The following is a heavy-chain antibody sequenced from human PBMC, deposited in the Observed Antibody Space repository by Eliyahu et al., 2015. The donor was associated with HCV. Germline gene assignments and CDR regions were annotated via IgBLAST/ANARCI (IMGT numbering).Heavy chain of an antibody. CDR1: GGSISXSIYY. CDR2: IYHSGST. J-gene: IGHJ4*02. CDR3: SRHGQYQLLSPCDY. V-gene: IGHV4-39*01. D-gene: IGHD2-2*01. Sequence: QLQLQESGPGLVKPSETLSLTCTVSGGSISXSIYYWGWXRXPPGKGLEWIGSIYHSGSTYYNPSLKSRVTISVDTSKNQFSLKLSSVTAADTAIYYCSRHGQYQLLSPCDYWGQGTLVTVSS.